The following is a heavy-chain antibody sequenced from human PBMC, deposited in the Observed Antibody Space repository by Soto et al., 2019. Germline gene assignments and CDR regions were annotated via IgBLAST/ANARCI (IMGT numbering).Heavy chain of an antibody. CDR3: ASSSLYGMDV. J-gene: IGHJ6*02. CDR1: GASINSGNYY. Sequence: PPETLFLTCTVSGASINSGNYYWSWIRQHQGTGLEWIGYIYYSGSTYYNPSLKSRLIISIDTSKNQFSLKVGSVTAADTAVYYFASSSLYGMDVWGQGTTVTVSS. V-gene: IGHV4-30-4*08. CDR2: IYYSGST.